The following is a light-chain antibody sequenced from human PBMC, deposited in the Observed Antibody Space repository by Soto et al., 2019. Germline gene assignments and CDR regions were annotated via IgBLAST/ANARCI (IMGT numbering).Light chain of an antibody. CDR2: GTS. CDR1: QSVSSSN. V-gene: IGKV3-20*01. CDR3: QQYGTSPPYT. Sequence: EIVLTQSPVTLSLSPGERATLSCRASQSVSSSNLAWYQQKTGQAPRLLIYGTSSRATSIPDRFSGSGSGTEFTLTISRLEPEDFVVYYCQQYGTSPPYTCGQGTKLEIK. J-gene: IGKJ2*01.